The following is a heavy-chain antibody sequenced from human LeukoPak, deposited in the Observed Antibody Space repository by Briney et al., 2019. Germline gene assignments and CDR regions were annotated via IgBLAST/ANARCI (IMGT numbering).Heavy chain of an antibody. Sequence: LSLTCAVYGGSFSGYYWSWVRQAPGKGLEWVSFIQSKTYGEGAMYAASVRGRFTISRDDSRSTAYLQMNSLKTEDTAVYYCTASDHLYCSSSSCHFDYWGQGTLVTVAS. CDR1: GGSFSGYY. CDR2: IQSKTYGEGA. V-gene: IGHV3-49*04. J-gene: IGHJ4*02. CDR3: TASDHLYCSSSSCHFDY. D-gene: IGHD2-2*01.